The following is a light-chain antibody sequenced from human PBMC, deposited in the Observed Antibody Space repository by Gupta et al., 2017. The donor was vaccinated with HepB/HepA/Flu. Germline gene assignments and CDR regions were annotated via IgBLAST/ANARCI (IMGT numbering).Light chain of an antibody. J-gene: IGKJ2*01. CDR1: HDISNS. CDR3: QQEDNVPRT. V-gene: IGKV1-33*01. CDR2: DTS. Sequence: DIQMTQSPSSLSASVGDRVIITCQASHDISNSLNWYQQKPGEAPKLLIYDTSKLDIGVPSRFSGSRSGTDFTFTINSLQPEDFATYFCQQEDNVPRTFGRGTKLEMK.